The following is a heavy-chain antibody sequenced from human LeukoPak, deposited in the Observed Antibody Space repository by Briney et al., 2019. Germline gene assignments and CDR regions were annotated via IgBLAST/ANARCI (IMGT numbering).Heavy chain of an antibody. D-gene: IGHD3-16*01. V-gene: IGHV4-39*01. Sequence: SETLSLTCTVSGGSVSGSCCYWGWIRQTPGKDLEWIGSTSYSGSTHYNPSFKSRVTMSVDTSKNQFFLNLSSVTAADTAVYYCSRTTGDSAIIAAHWGQGTLVTVSS. CDR2: TSYSGST. J-gene: IGHJ4*02. CDR1: GGSVSGSCCY. CDR3: SRTTGDSAIIAAH.